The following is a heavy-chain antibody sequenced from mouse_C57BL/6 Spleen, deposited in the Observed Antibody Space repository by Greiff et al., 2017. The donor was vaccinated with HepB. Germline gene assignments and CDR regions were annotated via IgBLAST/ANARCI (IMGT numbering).Heavy chain of an antibody. CDR2: INPNNGGT. CDR1: GYTFTDYY. V-gene: IGHV1-26*01. CDR3: ARGPTVVGGDFDY. Sequence: VQLQQSGPELVKPGASVKISCKASGYTFTDYYMNWVKQSHGKSLEWIGDINPNNGGTSYNQKFKGKATLTVDKSSSTAYMELRSLTSEDSAVYYCARGPTVVGGDFDYWGQGTTLTVSS. J-gene: IGHJ2*01. D-gene: IGHD1-1*01.